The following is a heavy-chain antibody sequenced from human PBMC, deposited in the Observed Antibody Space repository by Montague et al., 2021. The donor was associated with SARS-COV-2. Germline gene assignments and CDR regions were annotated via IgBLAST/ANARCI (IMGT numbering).Heavy chain of an antibody. D-gene: IGHD3-10*01. CDR2: INWNGDST. CDR1: GFTFDDYG. Sequence: SLRLSCAASGFTFDDYGMSWVRQAPGKGLQWVSGINWNGDSTTYADSVKGRFTTSRDNAKNSLYLQMNSLRAEDTALYHCARGVLYGSGSYEWFDPWGQGTLVTVSS. J-gene: IGHJ5*02. CDR3: ARGVLYGSGSYEWFDP. V-gene: IGHV3-20*01.